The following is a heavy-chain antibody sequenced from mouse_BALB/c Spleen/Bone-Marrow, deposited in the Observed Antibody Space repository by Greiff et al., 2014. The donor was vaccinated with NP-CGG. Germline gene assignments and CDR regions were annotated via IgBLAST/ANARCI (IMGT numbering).Heavy chain of an antibody. CDR2: IYPGDGDT. CDR1: GYAFSSYW. V-gene: IGHV1-80*01. J-gene: IGHJ4*01. Sequence: VQLVESGAELVRPGSSVKISCKASGYAFSSYWMNWVKQRPGQGLEWIGQIYPGDGDTNYNGKFKGKATLTADKSSSTAYMQLSSLTSGDSAVYFCARGVPMDYWGQGTSVTVSS. CDR3: ARGVPMDY.